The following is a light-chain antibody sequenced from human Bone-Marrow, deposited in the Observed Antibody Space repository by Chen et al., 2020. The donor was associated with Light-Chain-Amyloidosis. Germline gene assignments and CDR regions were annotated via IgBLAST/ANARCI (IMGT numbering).Light chain of an antibody. V-gene: IGLV3-21*02. CDR1: NIGSSS. Sequence: SYVLTQPSSVSVAPGQTATIACGGNNIGSSSVHWYQQTPGQAPLLVVYDDSYRPSGIPGRLSGSNSGNTATLTISRVEAGDGADYYCQVWDRSSDRPVFGGGTKLTVL. CDR3: QVWDRSSDRPV. CDR2: DDS. J-gene: IGLJ3*02.